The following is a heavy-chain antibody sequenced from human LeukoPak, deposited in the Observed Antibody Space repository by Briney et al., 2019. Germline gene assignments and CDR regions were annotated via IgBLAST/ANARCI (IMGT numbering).Heavy chain of an antibody. CDR3: TRHVLYYFASGTCWGDFDY. Sequence: AETESLTCTVSGDSISSSSSHWGWIRQSPGKGLEWIGTVYQSGSTYYNPSLKSRLIISVNTSKNQFSLKLSSVTAVDTAVYYCTRHVLYYFASGTCWGDFDYWGHRILVSVSS. V-gene: IGHV4-39*01. D-gene: IGHD3-10*01. CDR2: VYQSGST. J-gene: IGHJ4*03. CDR1: GDSISSSSSH.